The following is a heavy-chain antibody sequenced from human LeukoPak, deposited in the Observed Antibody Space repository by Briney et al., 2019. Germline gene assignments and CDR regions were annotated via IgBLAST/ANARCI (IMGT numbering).Heavy chain of an antibody. CDR1: GFTFSSYS. J-gene: IGHJ5*02. Sequence: PGGSLRLACAASGFTFSSYSMNWVRQAPGKGLEWVSYISSSSSTIYYADSVKGRFTISRDNAKNSLYLQMNSLRDEDTAVYYCARESLRQGSSGYYRSWGQGTLVTVSS. CDR3: ARESLRQGSSGYYRS. V-gene: IGHV3-48*02. CDR2: ISSSSSTI. D-gene: IGHD3-22*01.